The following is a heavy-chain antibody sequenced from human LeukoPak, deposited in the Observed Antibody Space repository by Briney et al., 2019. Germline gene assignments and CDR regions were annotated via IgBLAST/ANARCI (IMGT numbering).Heavy chain of an antibody. Sequence: QSGGSLRLSCAASGFTFSSYGTHWVRQAPGKGLEWVAVIWYDGSNKYYADSVKGRFTISRDNSKNTLYLQMNSLRAEDTAVYYCAKEGVYSSSSKGIAVAGTDYWGQGTLVTVSS. V-gene: IGHV3-33*06. CDR2: IWYDGSNK. CDR3: AKEGVYSSSSKGIAVAGTDY. D-gene: IGHD6-19*01. J-gene: IGHJ4*02. CDR1: GFTFSSYG.